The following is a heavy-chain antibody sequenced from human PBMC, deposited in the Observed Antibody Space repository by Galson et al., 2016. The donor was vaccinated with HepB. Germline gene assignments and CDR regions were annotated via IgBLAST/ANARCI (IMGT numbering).Heavy chain of an antibody. CDR1: GFSFSGYT. CDR3: VQGTTAPNV. J-gene: IGHJ6*04. V-gene: IGHV3-21*06. CDR2: ISRTSRYK. Sequence: SLRLSCAASGFSFSGYTMVWVRQAPGHGLEWVSSISRTSRYKHWADSLEGRFAVSRDNGRASMYLQMNSLRVEDTAVYYCVQGTTAPNVWGKGTTVTVSS. D-gene: IGHD1-14*01.